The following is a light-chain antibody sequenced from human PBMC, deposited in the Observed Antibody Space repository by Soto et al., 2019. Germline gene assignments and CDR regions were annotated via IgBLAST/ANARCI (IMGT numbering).Light chain of an antibody. CDR3: QQYHNWPPFT. CDR1: QSVGSH. CDR2: GAY. V-gene: IGKV3-15*01. J-gene: IGKJ3*01. Sequence: EIAMTQSPATLSVSPGETATLSCRASQSVGSHLAWYQQKPGQAPRLLIYGAYYRATGIPARFSGSGSETDFTLTISSLQSEDFAVYYCQQYHNWPPFTFGPGTKVDV.